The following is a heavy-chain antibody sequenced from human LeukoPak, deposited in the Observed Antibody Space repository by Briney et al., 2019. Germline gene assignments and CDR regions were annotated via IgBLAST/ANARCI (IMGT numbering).Heavy chain of an antibody. Sequence: GGSLRLSCAASGFTFSSYAMSWVRQAPGKWLEWVSAISASGGTTYYADSVKGRFTISRDNSKNTLYLQMNSLRAEDTAVYYCAKDLIGSGSFLDVWGKGTTVTVSS. CDR1: GFTFSSYA. D-gene: IGHD3-10*01. CDR2: ISASGGTT. V-gene: IGHV3-23*01. CDR3: AKDLIGSGSFLDV. J-gene: IGHJ6*04.